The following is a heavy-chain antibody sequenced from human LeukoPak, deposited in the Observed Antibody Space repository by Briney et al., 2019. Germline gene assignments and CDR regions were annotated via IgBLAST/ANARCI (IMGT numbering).Heavy chain of an antibody. V-gene: IGHV1-24*01. D-gene: IGHD5-12*01. CDR2: FDPEESET. CDR1: GYTFTKLS. J-gene: IGHJ4*02. CDR3: ARDRAVATIGGVDY. Sequence: ASVKVSCKVSGYTFTKLSIHWVRQAPGEGLEWMGGFDPEESETIYAQKFQGRVTMTEDTSTDTAYMELSSLRSEDTAVYYCARDRAVATIGGVDYWGQGTLVTVSS.